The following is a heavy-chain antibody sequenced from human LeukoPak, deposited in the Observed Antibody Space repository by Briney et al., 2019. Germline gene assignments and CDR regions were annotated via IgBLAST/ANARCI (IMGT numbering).Heavy chain of an antibody. CDR3: ARDPKGGYSYGWGAFDI. CDR2: ISYDGSNK. D-gene: IGHD5-18*01. V-gene: IGHV3-30*04. CDR1: GFTFSSFA. Sequence: GGSLRLSCAASGFTFSSFAMHWVRQAPGKGLEWVAVISYDGSNKYCADSVKGRFTISRDNSKNTLYLQMNSLRAEDTAVYYCARDPKGGYSYGWGAFDIWGQGTMVTVSS. J-gene: IGHJ3*02.